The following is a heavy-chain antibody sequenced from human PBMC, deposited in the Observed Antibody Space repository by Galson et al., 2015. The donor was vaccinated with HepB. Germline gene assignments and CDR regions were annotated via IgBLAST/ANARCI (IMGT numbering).Heavy chain of an antibody. J-gene: IGHJ3*02. CDR2: INSDESST. CDR3: ARINWGDAFDI. D-gene: IGHD7-27*01. V-gene: IGHV3-74*01. CDR1: GFTFSSYW. Sequence: LILSCSASGFTFSSYWMHWVRQAPGKGLVWVSRINSDESSTNYADSVKGRFTISRDNAKNTLYLKMNRLRAEDTAVYYCARINWGDAFDIWGQGTMVTVSS.